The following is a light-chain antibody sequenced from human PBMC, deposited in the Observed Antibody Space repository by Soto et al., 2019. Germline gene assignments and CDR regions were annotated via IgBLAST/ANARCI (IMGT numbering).Light chain of an antibody. J-gene: IGKJ4*01. Sequence: DIQMNKSPATLSASVGDRVTITCRASQSVRSWLAWYQQKPVKAPKLLIYAASSLQSGVPSRFSGSGSGTDFTLTISSLQPEDFATYYCQQANSFPLFGGGAKV. V-gene: IGKV1-12*01. CDR1: QSVRSW. CDR3: QQANSFPL. CDR2: AAS.